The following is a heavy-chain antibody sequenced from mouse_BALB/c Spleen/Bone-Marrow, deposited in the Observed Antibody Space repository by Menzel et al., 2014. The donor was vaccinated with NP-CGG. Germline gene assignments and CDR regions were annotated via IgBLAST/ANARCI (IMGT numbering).Heavy chain of an antibody. CDR1: GYTFTSYD. CDR2: IYPGDGST. D-gene: IGHD2-1*01. CDR3: AGSGNYYGNYCWYFDV. V-gene: IGHV1S56*01. Sequence: VQLMESGPELVKPGALVKISCKASGYTFTSYDINWVKQRPGQGLEWIGWIYPGDGSTKYNEKFKGKATLTADKSSSTAYMQLSSLTSENSAVYFCAGSGNYYGNYCWYFDVWGAGTTVTVSS. J-gene: IGHJ1*01.